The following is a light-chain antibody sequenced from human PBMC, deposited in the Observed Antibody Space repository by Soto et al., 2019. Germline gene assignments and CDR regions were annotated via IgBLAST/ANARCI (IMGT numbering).Light chain of an antibody. Sequence: AIRLTQSPSSFSASKGDRVTITCRASQGISSYLACYQQQPGKAPKLLIYAASTLQSGVPSRFSGSGSVTEYTLTISCLLDEEVATFYYRQYYSHPPRTFGQGTKVDI. J-gene: IGKJ1*01. V-gene: IGKV1-8*01. CDR3: RQYYSHPPRT. CDR1: QGISSY. CDR2: AAS.